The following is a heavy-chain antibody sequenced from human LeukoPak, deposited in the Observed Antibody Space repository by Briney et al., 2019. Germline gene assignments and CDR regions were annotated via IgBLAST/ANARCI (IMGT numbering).Heavy chain of an antibody. Sequence: SVKVSCKASGGTFSSYAISWVRQAPGQGLEWVGGIIPIFGTANYAQKFQGRVTITTDESTSTAYMELSSLRSEDTAVYYCARDGAITGTLFDYWGQGTLVTVSS. CDR1: GGTFSSYA. CDR3: ARDGAITGTLFDY. D-gene: IGHD1-7*01. J-gene: IGHJ4*02. CDR2: IIPIFGTA. V-gene: IGHV1-69*05.